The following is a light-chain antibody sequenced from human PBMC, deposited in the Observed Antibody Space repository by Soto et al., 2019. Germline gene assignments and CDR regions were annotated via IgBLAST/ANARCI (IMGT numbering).Light chain of an antibody. Sequence: DIQMTQSTSSLSASVGDRVTITCRSSQSISYYLNWYQQKPGKAPKLLIYAASSLQSGVPSRFSGSGSGTDFTLTISSLQPEDFATYYCQQTYSTPITFGQGTRLEIE. V-gene: IGKV1-39*01. CDR3: QQTYSTPIT. CDR2: AAS. J-gene: IGKJ5*01. CDR1: QSISYY.